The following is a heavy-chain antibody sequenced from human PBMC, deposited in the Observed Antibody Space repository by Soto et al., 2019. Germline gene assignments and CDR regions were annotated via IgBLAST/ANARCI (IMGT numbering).Heavy chain of an antibody. J-gene: IGHJ5*02. D-gene: IGHD3-22*01. CDR1: GGSVISDYYY. Sequence: QVQVQESGPGLVKPSETLSLTCTVSGGSVISDYYYWSWIRQPPGKGLEWIGYISYTGSTNYNPSLKSRVTMSVDTSKNQFSLNLNSVTAADTAVYYCARTVNSSWFDPWGQGTLVTVSS. CDR2: ISYTGST. V-gene: IGHV4-61*01. CDR3: ARTVNSSWFDP.